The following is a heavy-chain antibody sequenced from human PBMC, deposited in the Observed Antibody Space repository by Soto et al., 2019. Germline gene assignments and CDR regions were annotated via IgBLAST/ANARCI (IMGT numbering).Heavy chain of an antibody. CDR3: ARGNDYDSTSLDY. Sequence: GGSLRLSCAASGFMFSSYGIHLVRQAPGKGLECVSVISYDGRNKNYPDSVKGRFTISRDNSKNTLYLETNSLRADDTAVYYCARGNDYDSTSLDYWGQGTLVTVSS. D-gene: IGHD3-22*01. V-gene: IGHV3-30*03. J-gene: IGHJ4*02. CDR1: GFMFSSYG. CDR2: ISYDGRNK.